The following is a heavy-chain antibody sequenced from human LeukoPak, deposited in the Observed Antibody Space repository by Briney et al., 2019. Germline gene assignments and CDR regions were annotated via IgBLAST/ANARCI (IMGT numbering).Heavy chain of an antibody. V-gene: IGHV3-21*01. J-gene: IGHJ4*01. CDR1: GFTFSSYA. Sequence: GGSLRLSCAASGFTFSSYAMSWVRQAPGKGLEWVSSISSSSSYIYYADSVKGRFTISRDNAKNSLYLQMNSLRAEDTAVYYCARVITVAGDDYWGHGTLVTVSS. CDR3: ARVITVAGDDY. D-gene: IGHD6-19*01. CDR2: ISSSSSYI.